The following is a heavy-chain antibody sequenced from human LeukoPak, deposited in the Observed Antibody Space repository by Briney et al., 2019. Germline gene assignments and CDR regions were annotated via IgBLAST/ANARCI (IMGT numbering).Heavy chain of an antibody. CDR2: IYYSGST. D-gene: IGHD2-15*01. CDR3: ARVICSGGSCRFDY. Sequence: ASETLSLTCTVSGGSISSSSYYWGWIRQPPGKGLEWIGSIYYSGSTYYNPSLKSRFTISVDTSKNQFSLKLSSVTAADTAVYYCARVICSGGSCRFDYWGQGTLVTVSS. J-gene: IGHJ4*02. CDR1: GGSISSSSYY. V-gene: IGHV4-39*07.